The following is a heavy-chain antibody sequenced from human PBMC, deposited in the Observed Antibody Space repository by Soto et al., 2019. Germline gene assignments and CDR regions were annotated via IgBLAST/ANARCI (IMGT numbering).Heavy chain of an antibody. J-gene: IGHJ4*02. D-gene: IGHD3-10*01. V-gene: IGHV1-69*18. CDR3: ARDGGFGELKY. Sequence: QVQLVQSGAELKKPGSSVKVSCKASGDTFSGYPINWVRQAPGEGLEWMGRIIPVFGTTNDAQRFEGRVTFTADESTHTAYMALRGLLPEDTAVYYCARDGGFGELKYWGPGTLVTVSS. CDR2: IIPVFGTT. CDR1: GDTFSGYP.